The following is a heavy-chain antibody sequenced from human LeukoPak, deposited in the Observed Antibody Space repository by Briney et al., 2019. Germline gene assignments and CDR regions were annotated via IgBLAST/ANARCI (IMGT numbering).Heavy chain of an antibody. D-gene: IGHD1-14*01. CDR1: GYTFTGSY. V-gene: IGHV1-2*02. CDR3: GRGSEGGNWLDY. CDR2: INPNSGGT. Sequence: ASVKVSCKASGYTFTGSYIHWVRHAPGQGLEWMGWINPNSGGTNYGQKFQGRVTMTWDTSISTAYMDLSRLTSDDTAVYYCGRGSEGGNWLDYWGQGTLVTVSS. J-gene: IGHJ5*01.